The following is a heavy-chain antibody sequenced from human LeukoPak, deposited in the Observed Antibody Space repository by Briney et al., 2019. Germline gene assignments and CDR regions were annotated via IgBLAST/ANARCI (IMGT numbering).Heavy chain of an antibody. CDR3: ARDRWSPQDDAFEI. CDR1: GGTFSSYA. D-gene: IGHD4-23*01. J-gene: IGHJ3*02. Sequence: ASVKVSCKASGGTFSSYAISWVRQAPGQGLEWMGGIIPIFGTANYAQKFQGRVTITADESTSTAYMELSSLRSEDTAVYYCARDRWSPQDDAFEIWGQGTMVTVSS. V-gene: IGHV1-69*01. CDR2: IIPIFGTA.